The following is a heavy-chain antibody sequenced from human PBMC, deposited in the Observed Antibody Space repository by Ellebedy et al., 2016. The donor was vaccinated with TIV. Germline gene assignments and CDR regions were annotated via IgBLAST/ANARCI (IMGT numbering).Heavy chain of an antibody. CDR1: GGSISSSNW. Sequence: MPSETLSLTCAVSGGSISSSNWWIWVRQPPGKGLEWIGEISHSGITNYNPSLKSRVTISKDNSKNQFSLRLTSLAAADTAVYYCARHVTMGVTWFDPWGQGTLVTVSS. CDR3: ARHVTMGVTWFDP. V-gene: IGHV4-4*02. J-gene: IGHJ5*02. D-gene: IGHD4/OR15-4a*01. CDR2: ISHSGIT.